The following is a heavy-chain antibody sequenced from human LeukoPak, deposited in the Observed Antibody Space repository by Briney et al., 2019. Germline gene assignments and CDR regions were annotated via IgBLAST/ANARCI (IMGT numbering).Heavy chain of an antibody. D-gene: IGHD2-15*01. CDR2: IIPIFGTA. CDR3: ARTPEVAATLRDAFDI. Sequence: ASVKVSCKASGGTFSSYAISWVRQAPGQGLEWMGGIIPIFGTANYAQKFQGRVTITADESTSTAYMELSSLRSEDTAVYYCARTPEVAATLRDAFDIWGQGTMVTVSS. CDR1: GGTFSSYA. V-gene: IGHV1-69*01. J-gene: IGHJ3*02.